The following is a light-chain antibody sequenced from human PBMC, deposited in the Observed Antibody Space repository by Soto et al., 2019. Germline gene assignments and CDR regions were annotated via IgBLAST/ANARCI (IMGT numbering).Light chain of an antibody. Sequence: EIVLTQSPGTLSLSPGERATLSCRASQSVSSSYLAWYQQKPGQAPRLLIYGASSRATGIPDRFSGSGSGTEFTLTISSLQPEDFATYHCQQFNSYPLTFGGGTKVDIK. CDR2: GAS. CDR3: QQFNSYPLT. CDR1: QSVSSSY. J-gene: IGKJ4*01. V-gene: IGKV3-20*01.